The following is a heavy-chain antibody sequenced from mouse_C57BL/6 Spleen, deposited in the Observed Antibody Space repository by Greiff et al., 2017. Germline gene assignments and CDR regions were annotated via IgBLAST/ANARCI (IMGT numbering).Heavy chain of an antibody. J-gene: IGHJ4*01. CDR2: IWRGGST. D-gene: IGHD1-1*01. CDR3: ATPITTVVARYAMDY. Sequence: VKLQESGPGLVQPSQSLSITCTVSGFSLTSYGVHWVRQSPGKGLEWLGVIWRGGSTDYNAAFMSRLSITKANSKSQVFFKMNSLQADDTAIYYCATPITTVVARYAMDYWGQGTSVTVSS. V-gene: IGHV2-5*01. CDR1: GFSLTSYG.